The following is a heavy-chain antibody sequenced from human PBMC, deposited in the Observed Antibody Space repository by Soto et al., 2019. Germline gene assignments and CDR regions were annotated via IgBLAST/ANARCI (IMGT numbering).Heavy chain of an antibody. Sequence: PGGSLRLSCAASGFTFSSYGMHWVRQAPGKGLEWVAVIWYDGSNKYYADSVKGRFTISRDNSKNTLYLQMNSLRAEDTAVYYCARDLEMATDRFYYYYGMDVWGQGTTVTVSS. CDR2: IWYDGSNK. V-gene: IGHV3-33*01. CDR1: GFTFSSYG. CDR3: ARDLEMATDRFYYYYGMDV. J-gene: IGHJ6*02. D-gene: IGHD5-12*01.